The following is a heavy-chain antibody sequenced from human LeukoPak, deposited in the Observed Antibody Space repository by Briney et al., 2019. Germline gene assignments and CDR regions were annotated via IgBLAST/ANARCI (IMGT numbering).Heavy chain of an antibody. V-gene: IGHV4-39*07. CDR2: IYYSGST. CDR1: GGSISSSSYY. D-gene: IGHD1-26*01. Sequence: SETLSLTCTVSGGSISSSSYYWGWIRQPPGKGPEWIGSIYYSGSTYYNPSLKSRVTISVDTSKNQFSLKLSSVTAADTAVYYCARLMRYSGSYFDYWGQGTLVTVSS. J-gene: IGHJ4*02. CDR3: ARLMRYSGSYFDY.